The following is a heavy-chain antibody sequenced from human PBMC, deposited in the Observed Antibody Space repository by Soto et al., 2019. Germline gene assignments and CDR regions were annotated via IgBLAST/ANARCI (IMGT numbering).Heavy chain of an antibody. CDR1: GYTFTGYY. CDR2: INPNSGGT. D-gene: IGHD3-10*01. CDR3: ARGYYYGSGNPTPHAFDI. V-gene: IGHV1-2*04. Sequence: GASVKVSCKASGYTFTGYYMHWVRQAPGQGLEWMGWINPNSGGTNYAQKFQGWVTMTRDTSISTAYMELSRLRSDDTAVYYCARGYYYGSGNPTPHAFDIWGQGAMVTVSS. J-gene: IGHJ3*02.